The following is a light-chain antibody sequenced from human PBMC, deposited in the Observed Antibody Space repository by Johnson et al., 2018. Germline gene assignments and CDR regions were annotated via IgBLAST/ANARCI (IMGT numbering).Light chain of an antibody. CDR2: ENN. Sequence: QSVLTQPPSVSAAPGQKVTISCSGSSSNIRNNYVSWYQQLPGTAPKLLIYENNKRPSGIPDRFSGSKSGTSATLGITGLQLGAEADYYGGTWDSSLSAGNVFGTGTKVTVL. J-gene: IGLJ1*01. CDR1: SSNIRNNY. CDR3: GTWDSSLSAGNV. V-gene: IGLV1-51*02.